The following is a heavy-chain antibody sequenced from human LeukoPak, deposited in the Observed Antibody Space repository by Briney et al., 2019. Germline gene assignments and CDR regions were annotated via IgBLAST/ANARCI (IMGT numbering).Heavy chain of an antibody. Sequence: GGSLRLSCAASGFTFSSYEMNWVRQAPGKGLQWVANIKQDGSETYYVDSVKGRFTISRDNAKNSLFLQMNSLRAEDTAIYYCARGSSNTGFAYWGQGTLVTVSS. D-gene: IGHD1-14*01. CDR3: ARGSSNTGFAY. CDR1: GFTFSSYE. J-gene: IGHJ4*02. CDR2: IKQDGSET. V-gene: IGHV3-7*01.